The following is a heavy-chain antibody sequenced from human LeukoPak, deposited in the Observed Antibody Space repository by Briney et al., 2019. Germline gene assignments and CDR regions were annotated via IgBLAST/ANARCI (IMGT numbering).Heavy chain of an antibody. Sequence: SETLSLTCTVSGGSISSHYWSWIRQPPGKGLEWIGYIYYSGSTNYNPSLKSRVTISVDTSKNQFSLKLSSVTAADTAVYYCARDYCSSTSCLFDYWGQGTLVTVSS. V-gene: IGHV4-59*11. D-gene: IGHD2-2*01. J-gene: IGHJ4*02. CDR2: IYYSGST. CDR1: GGSISSHY. CDR3: ARDYCSSTSCLFDY.